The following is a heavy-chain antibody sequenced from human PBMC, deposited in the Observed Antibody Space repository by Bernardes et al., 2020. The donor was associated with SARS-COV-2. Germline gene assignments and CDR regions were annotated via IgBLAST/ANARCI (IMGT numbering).Heavy chain of an antibody. CDR2: IYYSGST. Sequence: LSLTCTVSGGSISSSSYYWGWIRQPPGKGLEWIGSIYYSGSTYYNPSLKSRVTISVDTSKNQLSLKLSSVTAADTAVYYCARQEAGYSSPGYYFDYWGQGTLVTVSS. D-gene: IGHD6-13*01. CDR1: GGSISSSSYY. V-gene: IGHV4-39*01. J-gene: IGHJ4*02. CDR3: ARQEAGYSSPGYYFDY.